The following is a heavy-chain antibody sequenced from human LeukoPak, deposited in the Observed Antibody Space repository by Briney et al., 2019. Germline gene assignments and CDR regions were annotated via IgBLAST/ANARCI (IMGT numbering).Heavy chain of an antibody. CDR2: IYTSGST. CDR1: GGSISSYY. Sequence: SETLSLTCTVSGGSISSYYWSWIRQPPGKGLEWIGYIYTSGSTNYNPSLKSRVTISVDTSKNQFSLKLSSVTAADTAVYYCARHSPHYCSGGSCYSGLGAFDIWGQGTMVTVSS. J-gene: IGHJ3*02. V-gene: IGHV4-4*09. CDR3: ARHSPHYCSGGSCYSGLGAFDI. D-gene: IGHD2-15*01.